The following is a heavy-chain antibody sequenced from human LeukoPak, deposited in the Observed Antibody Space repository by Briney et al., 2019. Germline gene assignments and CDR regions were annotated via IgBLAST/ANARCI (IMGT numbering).Heavy chain of an antibody. CDR2: INPNSGST. D-gene: IGHD3-22*01. CDR1: GSSFTGCY. CDR3: AREYVGWHAGSGSYPLAY. V-gene: IGHV1-2*02. Sequence: ASVKVFCNAAGSSFTGCYMHWERRAPGQGREVMVWINPNSGSTNYAQKFQSRLTMTTDTAISTDYIELSRLRSGDTAVYYCAREYVGWHAGSGSYPLAYWGQGTLVTVSS. J-gene: IGHJ4*02.